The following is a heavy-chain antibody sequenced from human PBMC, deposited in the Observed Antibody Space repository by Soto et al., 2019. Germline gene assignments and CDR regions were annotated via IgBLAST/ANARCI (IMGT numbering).Heavy chain of an antibody. CDR1: GFTFSSYW. CDR3: ARDSGDSSSWYEREFDY. Sequence: GWSLRLSCAASGFTFSSYWMSWVRQAPGKGLEWVANIKQDGSEKYYVDSVKGRFTISRDNAKNSLYLQMNSLRAEDTAVYYCARDSGDSSSWYEREFDYWGPGTLVTVSS. J-gene: IGHJ4*02. CDR2: IKQDGSEK. D-gene: IGHD6-13*01. V-gene: IGHV3-7*03.